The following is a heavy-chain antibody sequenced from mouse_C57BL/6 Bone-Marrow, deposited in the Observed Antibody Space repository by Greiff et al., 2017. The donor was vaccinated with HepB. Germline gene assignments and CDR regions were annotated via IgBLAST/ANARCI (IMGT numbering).Heavy chain of an antibody. D-gene: IGHD2-3*01. CDR1: GYTFTSYT. Sequence: QVQLQQSGAELVRPGSSVKMSCKASGYTFTSYTMHWVKQRPGQGLEWIGYINPSSGYTKYNQKFKDKATLTADKSSSTAYMQLSSLTSEDSAVYYCAIYDGYFPYYAMDYWGQGTSVTVSS. CDR3: AIYDGYFPYYAMDY. V-gene: IGHV1-4*01. CDR2: INPSSGYT. J-gene: IGHJ4*01.